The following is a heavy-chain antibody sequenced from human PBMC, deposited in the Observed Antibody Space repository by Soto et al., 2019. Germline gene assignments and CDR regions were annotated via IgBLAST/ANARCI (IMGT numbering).Heavy chain of an antibody. Sequence: EVHLLASGGGLVQPGGSLRLSCAASGFTFSSYAMSWIRQAPGKGLEWVSAISGSGGDTYYAASVKGRFTISRDNSGNTLYLQMNSLRAEDTALYYCAKGSASGRPYYFDYWGQGILVTVSP. V-gene: IGHV3-23*01. J-gene: IGHJ4*02. CDR2: ISGSGGDT. CDR1: GFTFSSYA. CDR3: AKGSASGRPYYFDY. D-gene: IGHD5-12*01.